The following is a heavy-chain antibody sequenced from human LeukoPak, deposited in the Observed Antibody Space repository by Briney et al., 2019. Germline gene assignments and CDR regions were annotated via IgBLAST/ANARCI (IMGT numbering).Heavy chain of an antibody. CDR2: IIPIFGTA. Sequence: ASVKVSCKASGGTFSSYAISWVRQAPGQGLEWMGGIIPIFGTANYAQKFQGRVTITADESTSTAYMELSNLRSEDTAVYYCARDREGYCSGGSCNYYFDYWGQGTLVTVSS. V-gene: IGHV1-69*13. D-gene: IGHD2-15*01. CDR1: GGTFSSYA. J-gene: IGHJ4*02. CDR3: ARDREGYCSGGSCNYYFDY.